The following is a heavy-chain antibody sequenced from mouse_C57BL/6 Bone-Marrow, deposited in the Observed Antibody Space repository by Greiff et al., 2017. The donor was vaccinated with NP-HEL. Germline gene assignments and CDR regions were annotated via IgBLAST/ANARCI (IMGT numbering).Heavy chain of an antibody. Sequence: VQLQQSGAELVRPGASVKLSCTASGFNIKDYYMHWVKQRPEQGLEWIGRIDPEDGDTEYAPKFQGKATMTADTSSNTAYLQLSSLTSEDTAVYYCTTWDYGSRVAYWGQGTLVTVSA. CDR2: IDPEDGDT. CDR1: GFNIKDYY. J-gene: IGHJ3*01. CDR3: TTWDYGSRVAY. V-gene: IGHV14-1*01. D-gene: IGHD1-1*01.